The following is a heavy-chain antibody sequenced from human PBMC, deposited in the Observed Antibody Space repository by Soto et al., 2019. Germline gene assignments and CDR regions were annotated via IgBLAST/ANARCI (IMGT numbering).Heavy chain of an antibody. CDR3: ARGYYYDGTGLKGPFDL. J-gene: IGHJ2*01. V-gene: IGHV3-30*04. CDR2: VSYDGNNK. Sequence: QVQLVESGGGVIQPGRSLRLSCAASGFTFSTYAVHWVRQAPGKGLEWVTVVSYDGNNKYYADSVKGRFTISRDSSKKTLYLQMNSLRAEDTALYYCARGYYYDGTGLKGPFDLWGRGTLVTVSS. D-gene: IGHD3-22*01. CDR1: GFTFSTYA.